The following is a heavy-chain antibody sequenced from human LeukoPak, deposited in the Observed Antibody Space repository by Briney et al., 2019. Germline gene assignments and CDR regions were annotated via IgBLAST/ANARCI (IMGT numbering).Heavy chain of an antibody. V-gene: IGHV3-30*02. J-gene: IGHJ4*02. CDR3: AKGITVTYSYYFDY. Sequence: GGSLRLSCAASGFTFSSYGMHWVRQASGKGLEWVAFIRYDGSNKYYADSVKGRFTISRDNSKNTLYLQMNSLRAEDTAVYYCAKGITVTYSYYFDYWGQGTLVTVSS. CDR1: GFTFSSYG. CDR2: IRYDGSNK. D-gene: IGHD4-17*01.